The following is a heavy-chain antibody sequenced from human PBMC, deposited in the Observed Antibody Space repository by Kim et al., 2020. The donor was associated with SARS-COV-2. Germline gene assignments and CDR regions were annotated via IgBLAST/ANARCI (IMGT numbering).Heavy chain of an antibody. D-gene: IGHD1-26*01. CDR3: ARHSGYYFYYGFDV. J-gene: IGHJ6*02. Sequence: SETLSLTCTVSGDSISNYYWSWIRQPPGKGLEWIGYMYYSGTTNYNPSLKSRVTISVDTSKNQFSLWLSSATAADTAMYYCARHSGYYFYYGFDVWGQGT. CDR2: MYYSGTT. V-gene: IGHV4-59*08. CDR1: GDSISNYY.